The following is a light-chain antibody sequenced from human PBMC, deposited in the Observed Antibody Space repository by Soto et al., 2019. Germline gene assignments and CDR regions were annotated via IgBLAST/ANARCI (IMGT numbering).Light chain of an antibody. J-gene: IGKJ4*02. Sequence: IVLTQSPGTLSLSPGERATLSCRASQSVSSSYLAWYQQKPGQAPRLLIYGASSRATGIPDRFSGSVSRTDFSLTISRLALEDFAVDYGQQYGSYPLTCSRGTNVEIK. CDR3: QQYGSYPLT. CDR1: QSVSSSY. V-gene: IGKV3-20*01. CDR2: GAS.